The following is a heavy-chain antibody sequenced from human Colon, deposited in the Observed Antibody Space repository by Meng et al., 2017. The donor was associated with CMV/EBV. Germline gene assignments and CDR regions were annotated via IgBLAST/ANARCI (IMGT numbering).Heavy chain of an antibody. D-gene: IGHD3-16*01. J-gene: IGHJ6*02. CDR2: INPNSGDT. V-gene: IGHV1-2*02. CDR3: AREGGGVRRQLYFYGLDV. CDR1: GYTFTSYG. Sequence: ASVKVSCKASGYTFTSYGISWVRQAPGQGLEWMGWINPNSGDTNYAQKFQGRVTMTRDTSMTTAYLELGSLRSGDTAVYYCAREGGGVRRQLYFYGLDVWGQGTTVTVSS.